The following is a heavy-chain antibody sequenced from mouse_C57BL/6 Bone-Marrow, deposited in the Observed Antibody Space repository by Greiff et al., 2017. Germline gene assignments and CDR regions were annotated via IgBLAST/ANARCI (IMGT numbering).Heavy chain of an antibody. J-gene: IGHJ4*01. CDR1: GYTFTSYG. CDR3: ASGAYYQFYYYAMDY. CDR2: IYPRSGNT. Sequence: QVQLQQPGAELVRPGASVKLSCKASGYTFTSYGISWVKQRTGQGLEWIGEIYPRSGNTYYNEKFKGKATLTADKSSSTAYMELRSLTSEDSAVYFSASGAYYQFYYYAMDYWGQGTSVTVSS. D-gene: IGHD2-10*01. V-gene: IGHV1-81*01.